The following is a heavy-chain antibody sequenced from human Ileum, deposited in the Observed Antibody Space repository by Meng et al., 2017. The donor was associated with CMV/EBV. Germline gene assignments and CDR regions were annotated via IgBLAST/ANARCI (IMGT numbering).Heavy chain of an antibody. J-gene: IGHJ6*02. CDR3: TTDYYGDYYYYGMDV. Sequence: LSLTCAASGFTFSNAWMSWDRQAPGKGLEWVGRIKSKTDGGTKDYAAPVKDRFTISRDDSKNTQYLQMNSLKTEDTAVYYCTTDYYGDYYYYGMDVWGQGTTVTVSS. CDR1: GFTFSNAW. V-gene: IGHV3-15*01. D-gene: IGHD4-17*01. CDR2: IKSKTDGGTK.